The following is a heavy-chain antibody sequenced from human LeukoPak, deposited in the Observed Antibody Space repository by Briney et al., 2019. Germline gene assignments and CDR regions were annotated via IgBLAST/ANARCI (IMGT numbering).Heavy chain of an antibody. Sequence: PGGSLRLSCAASGFTFSSYEMNWVRQAPGKGLEWVSYISSSGSTIYYADSVKGRFTISRDNAKNSLYLQMNSLRAEDTAVYYCARVPVLLWFGEPPAHNYGMDVWGQGPRSPSP. CDR2: ISSSGSTI. D-gene: IGHD3-10*01. CDR3: ARVPVLLWFGEPPAHNYGMDV. J-gene: IGHJ6*02. V-gene: IGHV3-48*03. CDR1: GFTFSSYE.